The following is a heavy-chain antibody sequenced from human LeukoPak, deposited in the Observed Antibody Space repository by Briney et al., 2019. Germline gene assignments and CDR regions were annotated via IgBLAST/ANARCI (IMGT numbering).Heavy chain of an antibody. CDR3: ARGENWFDP. J-gene: IGHJ5*02. V-gene: IGHV1-8*02. CDR1: GYTFTSYG. Sequence: ASVKVSCKAYGYTFTSYGISWVRQATGQGLEWMGWMNPNSGNTGYAQKFQGRVTMTRNTSISTAYMELSSLRSEDTAVYYCARGENWFDPWGQGTLVTVSS. CDR2: MNPNSGNT.